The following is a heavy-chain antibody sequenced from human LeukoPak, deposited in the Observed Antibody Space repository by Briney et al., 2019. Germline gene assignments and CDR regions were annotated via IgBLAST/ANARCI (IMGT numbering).Heavy chain of an antibody. CDR3: ARGLWIAAFTWFDP. CDR1: GGSINSNSYY. Sequence: KPSETLSLTCTVSGGSINSNSYYWGWIRQPPGKGLEWIGSVHYSGSAFYNPSLKSRVTVSIDTSKNQFSLKLNSVTAADTAVYYCARGLWIAAFTWFDPWGQGTLVTVSS. V-gene: IGHV4-39*01. CDR2: VHYSGSA. J-gene: IGHJ5*02. D-gene: IGHD6-13*01.